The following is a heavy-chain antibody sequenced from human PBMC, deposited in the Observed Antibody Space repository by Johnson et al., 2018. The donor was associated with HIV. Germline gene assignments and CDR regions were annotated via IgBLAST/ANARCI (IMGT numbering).Heavy chain of an antibody. D-gene: IGHD1-26*01. CDR3: AKDDRELDAFDI. Sequence: VLLVESGGGLIQPGGSLRLPCAASGFTVSSYYMSWVRQAPGKGLEWVSVISSGGSTYYADSVTGRFTISRDNSKNTLYLQMNSLRAEDTAVYYCAKDDRELDAFDIWGRGTMVTVSS. V-gene: IGHV3-53*01. CDR2: ISSGGST. J-gene: IGHJ3*02. CDR1: GFTVSSYY.